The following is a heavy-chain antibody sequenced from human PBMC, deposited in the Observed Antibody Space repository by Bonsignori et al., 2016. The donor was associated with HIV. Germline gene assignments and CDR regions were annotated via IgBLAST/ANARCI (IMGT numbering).Heavy chain of an antibody. CDR3: HLLGYYDSSDYRY. J-gene: IGHJ4*02. V-gene: IGHV3-73*01. Sequence: VRQMPGKGLEWVGRIRNKAKNYATAYAASVKGRFTLSRDDSKNTAYLQMNSLTSEDTAVYYCHLLGYYDSSDYRYWGQGTLVTVSS. D-gene: IGHD3-22*01. CDR2: IRNKAKNYAT.